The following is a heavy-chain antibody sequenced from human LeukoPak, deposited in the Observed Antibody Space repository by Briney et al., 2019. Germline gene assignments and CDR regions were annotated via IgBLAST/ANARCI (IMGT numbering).Heavy chain of an antibody. CDR3: ATEPPLPPTSPHDYGDDFSDY. V-gene: IGHV3-30*02. J-gene: IGHJ4*02. Sequence: GGSLRLSCAASGFIFIGYGMHWVRLAPGKGPEGVAFIRPNGHDTYYGDSVKGRFMISRDNSKNTLYLQGTSLRPEDTGTYYCATEPPLPPTSPHDYGDDFSDYWGQGTLVTVSS. D-gene: IGHD4-17*01. CDR2: IRPNGHDT. CDR1: GFIFIGYG.